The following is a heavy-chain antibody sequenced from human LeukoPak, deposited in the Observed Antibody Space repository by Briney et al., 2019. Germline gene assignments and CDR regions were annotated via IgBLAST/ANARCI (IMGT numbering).Heavy chain of an antibody. Sequence: TSETLSLTCTVSGDSISGSNYHWGWIRQPPGKGLEWLGTVHQTGRAFYNPSLRGRTTVSVDTSKNQFSLKLTSVTAADTAVYYCAREPDAWGQGTLVTVSS. CDR1: GDSISGSNYH. J-gene: IGHJ5*02. CDR2: VHQTGRA. V-gene: IGHV4-39*07. CDR3: AREPDA.